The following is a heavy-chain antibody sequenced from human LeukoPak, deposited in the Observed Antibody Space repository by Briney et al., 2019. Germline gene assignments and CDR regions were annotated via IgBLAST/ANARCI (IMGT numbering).Heavy chain of an antibody. CDR3: ARDRDSSSWSTYGMDV. D-gene: IGHD6-13*01. CDR2: TIPIFGTA. J-gene: IGHJ6*02. CDR1: GGTFSSYA. Sequence: GASVKVSCKASGGTFSSYAISWVRQAPGQGLEWMGGTIPIFGTANYAQKLQGRVTMTTDTSTSTAYMELRSLRSDDTAVYYCARDRDSSSWSTYGMDVWGQGTTVTVSS. V-gene: IGHV1-69*05.